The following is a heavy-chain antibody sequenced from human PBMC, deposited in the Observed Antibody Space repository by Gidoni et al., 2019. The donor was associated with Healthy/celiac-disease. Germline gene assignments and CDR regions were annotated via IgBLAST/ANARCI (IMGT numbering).Heavy chain of an antibody. CDR3: AMGGPSGYYYMDV. CDR1: GFTFSSYA. J-gene: IGHJ6*03. V-gene: IGHV3-23*01. CDR2: ISGSGGST. Sequence: VQLLESGGGLVQPGGSLRLSCAASGFTFSSYAMSWVRQAPGKGLEWVSAISGSGGSTYYADSVKGRFTTSRDNSKNTLYLQMNSLRAEDTAVYYCAMGGPSGYYYMDVWGKGTTVTVSS. D-gene: IGHD3-16*01.